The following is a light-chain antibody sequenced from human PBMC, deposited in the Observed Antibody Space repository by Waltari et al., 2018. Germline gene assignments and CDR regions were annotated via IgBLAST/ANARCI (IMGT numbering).Light chain of an antibody. CDR1: SGHSSNV. Sequence: QLVLTQSPSASASLGASVKLTCTLSSGHSSNVIAWLQQQPEKGPRYLMKVNSDGSHSKGDKIPDRFSGSSSGTEHYLTSSSLQSEDEADYDCQTGGHGTWVFGGGTKLTVL. CDR3: QTGGHGTWV. CDR2: VNSDGSH. J-gene: IGLJ3*02. V-gene: IGLV4-69*01.